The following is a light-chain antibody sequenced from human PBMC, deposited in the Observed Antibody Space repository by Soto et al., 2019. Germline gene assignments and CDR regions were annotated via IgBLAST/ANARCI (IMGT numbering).Light chain of an antibody. CDR2: DAS. J-gene: IGKJ1*01. Sequence: RASQSISSWLAWYQQKPGRAPKLLIYDASNLEAGVPSRFRGSGSGTDFTFAFSRRQPEDIATYYCQQYEHLPTFGQGTKVDIK. CDR3: QQYEHLPT. V-gene: IGKV1-33*01. CDR1: QSISSW.